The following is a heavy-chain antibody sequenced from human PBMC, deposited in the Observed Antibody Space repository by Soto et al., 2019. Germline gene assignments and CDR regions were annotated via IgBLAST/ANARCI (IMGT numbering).Heavy chain of an antibody. CDR3: ARRARTATTNWGAFDV. J-gene: IGHJ3*01. Sequence: EVQLLESGGGLVQPWGSLRLSCAASGFTFNTYVMNWVRKAPGKGLEWVSTISYSADKTHYADSVKGRFTISRDNSRDTLCLQMNSLRADDAAVYYCARRARTATTNWGAFDVWGQGTMVTVSS. CDR1: GFTFNTYV. V-gene: IGHV3-23*01. D-gene: IGHD1-7*01. CDR2: ISYSADKT.